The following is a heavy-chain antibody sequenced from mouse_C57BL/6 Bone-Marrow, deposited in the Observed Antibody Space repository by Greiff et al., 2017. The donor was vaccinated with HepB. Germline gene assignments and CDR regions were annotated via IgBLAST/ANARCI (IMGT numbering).Heavy chain of an antibody. V-gene: IGHV1-54*01. D-gene: IGHD2-2*01. Sequence: QVQLQQSGAELVRPGPSVKVSCKASGYAFTNYLIEWVKQRPGQGLEWIGVINPGSGGTNYNEKFKGKATLTADKSSSTAYMQLSSLTSEDSAVYFCARRWLRLHFDYWGQGTTLTVSS. CDR1: GYAFTNYL. CDR2: INPGSGGT. CDR3: ARRWLRLHFDY. J-gene: IGHJ2*01.